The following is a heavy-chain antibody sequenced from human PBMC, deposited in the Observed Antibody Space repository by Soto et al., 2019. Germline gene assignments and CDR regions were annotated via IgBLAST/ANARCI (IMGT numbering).Heavy chain of an antibody. Sequence: PGGSLRLSCAASGFTFSSYAMSWVRQAPGKGLEWVSAISGSGGSTYYADSVKGRFTISRDNSKNTLYLQMNNLRAEDTAVYYCAKAPILGYCSGGSCYSERFYYYYGMDVWGQGTTVTVSS. CDR2: ISGSGGST. J-gene: IGHJ6*02. CDR3: AKAPILGYCSGGSCYSERFYYYYGMDV. D-gene: IGHD2-15*01. V-gene: IGHV3-23*01. CDR1: GFTFSSYA.